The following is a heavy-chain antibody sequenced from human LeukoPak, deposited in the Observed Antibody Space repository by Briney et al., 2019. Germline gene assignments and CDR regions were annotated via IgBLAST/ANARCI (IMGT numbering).Heavy chain of an antibody. Sequence: GGSLRLSCAASGFTFSSYAMHWVRQAPGKGLEWVAVISYDGSNKYYAGSVKGRFTISRDNSENTLYLQMNSLRAEDTAVYYCARDRAGARSYYYYGMDVWGQGTTVTVSS. CDR2: ISYDGSNK. J-gene: IGHJ6*02. CDR1: GFTFSSYA. CDR3: ARDRAGARSYYYYGMDV. V-gene: IGHV3-30-3*01. D-gene: IGHD6-19*01.